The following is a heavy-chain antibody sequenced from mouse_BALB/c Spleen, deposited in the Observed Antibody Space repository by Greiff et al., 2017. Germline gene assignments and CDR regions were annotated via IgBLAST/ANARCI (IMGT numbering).Heavy chain of an antibody. CDR1: GFNIKDYY. V-gene: IGHV14-4*02. CDR2: IDPENGDT. D-gene: IGHD2-14*01. CDR3: NEVRRDY. J-gene: IGHJ2*01. Sequence: EVKLMESGAELVRSGASVKLSCTASGFNIKDYYMHWVKQRPEQGLEWIGWIDPENGDTEYAPKFQGKATMTADTSSNTAYLQLSSLTSEDTAVYYCNEVRRDYWGQGTTLTVSS.